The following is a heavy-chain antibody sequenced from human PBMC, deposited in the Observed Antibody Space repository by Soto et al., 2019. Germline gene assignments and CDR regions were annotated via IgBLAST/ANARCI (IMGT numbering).Heavy chain of an antibody. CDR2: INPNSGGT. CDR1: GYTFTGYY. D-gene: IGHD3-22*01. Sequence: GASVKVSCKASGYTFTGYYMHWVRQDPGQGLEWMGWINPNSGGTNYAQKFQGWVTMTRDTSISTAYMELSRLRSDDTAVYYCARAYYYDSSGYLSLDYYYGMDVWGQGTTVTVSS. CDR3: ARAYYYDSSGYLSLDYYYGMDV. V-gene: IGHV1-2*04. J-gene: IGHJ6*02.